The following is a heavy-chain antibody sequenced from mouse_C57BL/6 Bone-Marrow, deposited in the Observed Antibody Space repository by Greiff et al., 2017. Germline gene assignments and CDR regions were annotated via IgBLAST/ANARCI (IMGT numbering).Heavy chain of an antibody. J-gene: IGHJ2*01. Sequence: EVKLQESGPELVKPGASVKISCKASGYSFTGYYMHWVKQSPGNILDWIGYIYPYNGVSSYNQKFKGKATLTVDKSSSTAYMELRSLTSEDSAVYYCARGGTTVVVDYWGQGTTLTVSS. CDR1: GYSFTGYY. V-gene: IGHV1-31*01. CDR2: IYPYNGVS. CDR3: ARGGTTVVVDY. D-gene: IGHD1-1*01.